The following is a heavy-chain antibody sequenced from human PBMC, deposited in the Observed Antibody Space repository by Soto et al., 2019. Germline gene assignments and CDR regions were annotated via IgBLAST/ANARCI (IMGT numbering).Heavy chain of an antibody. CDR1: GFTFSNSW. V-gene: IGHV3-7*03. Sequence: EVQLVESGGGLVQPGESLRLSCAASGFTFSNSWMSWVRQAPGKGLEWVANIKVDGSEKDYVDPVKGRFTITRDNAKNSLYLQMNNLRAEDTAVYFCTRKRFGMDVWGQGTTVTVSS. J-gene: IGHJ6*02. CDR2: IKVDGSEK. CDR3: TRKRFGMDV.